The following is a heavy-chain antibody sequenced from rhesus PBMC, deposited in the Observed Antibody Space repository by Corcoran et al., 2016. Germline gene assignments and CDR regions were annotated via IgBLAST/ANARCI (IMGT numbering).Heavy chain of an antibody. CDR3: ATDRSGYSSDWPLEY. D-gene: IGHD6-31*01. V-gene: IGHV4S18*01. Sequence: QVPLQASGPGLVQPSETLSLPCAVSGGSLSIRNWCTWLRHPPGCGLEWIGNIYVKNERTNYKPYLKNRVTISKDTSKNQFSLELSSVTAADTAVYYCATDRSGYSSDWPLEYWGQGVLVTVSS. CDR1: GGSLSIRNW. CDR2: IYVKNERT. J-gene: IGHJ4*01.